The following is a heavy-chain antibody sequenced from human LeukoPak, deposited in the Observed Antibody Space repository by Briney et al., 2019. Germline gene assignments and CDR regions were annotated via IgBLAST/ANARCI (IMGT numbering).Heavy chain of an antibody. V-gene: IGHV1-69*01. J-gene: IGHJ4*02. CDR2: IIPIFGTA. CDR3: ARAEKYDILTGYARGPFDY. D-gene: IGHD3-9*01. Sequence: ASVKVSCKASGGTFSSYAISWVRQAPGQGLEWMGGIIPIFGTANYAQKFQGRVTITADESTSTAYMELSSLRSEDTAVYYCARAEKYDILTGYARGPFDYWGQGTPVTVSS. CDR1: GGTFSSYA.